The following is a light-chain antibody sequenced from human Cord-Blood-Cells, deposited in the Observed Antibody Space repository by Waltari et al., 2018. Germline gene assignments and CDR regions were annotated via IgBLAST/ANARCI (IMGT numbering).Light chain of an antibody. CDR3: QQSYSTPPT. Sequence: DIQMTQSPSSLSESVGDRVTITCRASQSISSNLKWYQQKPGKAPKLLIYAASSLQSGVPSRFSGSGSGTEFTLTISSLQPEDFATYYCQQSYSTPPTFGQGTKVEIK. J-gene: IGKJ1*01. CDR2: AAS. V-gene: IGKV1-39*01. CDR1: QSISSN.